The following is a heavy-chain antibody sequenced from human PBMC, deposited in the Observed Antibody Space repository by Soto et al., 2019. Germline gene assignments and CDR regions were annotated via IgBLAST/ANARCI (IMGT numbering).Heavy chain of an antibody. CDR3: AKPETYYFYIWGSYRPDAFDI. Sequence: EVQLLESGGGLVQPGGSLRLSCAASGFTFSSYAMSWVRQAPGKGLEWVSAISGSGGSTYYADCVKGRFTISRDNSKNTLYLQMNSLRAEDTAVYYCAKPETYYFYIWGSYRPDAFDIWGQGTMVTVSS. D-gene: IGHD3-16*02. CDR2: ISGSGGST. V-gene: IGHV3-23*01. J-gene: IGHJ3*02. CDR1: GFTFSSYA.